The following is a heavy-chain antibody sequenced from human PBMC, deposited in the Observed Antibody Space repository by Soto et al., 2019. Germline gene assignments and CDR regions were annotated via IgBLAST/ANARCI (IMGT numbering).Heavy chain of an antibody. CDR1: GGSISSYY. CDR3: ARTWDDAFDI. D-gene: IGHD1-26*01. V-gene: IGHV4-59*08. J-gene: IGHJ3*02. Sequence: QVQLQESGPGLVKPSETLSLTCTVSGGSISSYYWSWIRQPPGKGLEWIGYIYYSGGTNYNPSLKNRVTISVDTSKNQFSLKLSSVTAADTAVYYCARTWDDAFDIWGQGTMVTVSS. CDR2: IYYSGGT.